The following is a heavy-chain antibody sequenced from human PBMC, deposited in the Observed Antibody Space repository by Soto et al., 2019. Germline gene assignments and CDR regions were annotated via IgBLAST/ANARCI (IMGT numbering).Heavy chain of an antibody. Sequence: QVQLVQSGAEVKKPGASVKVSCKATGYTFTSYGISWVRQAPGQGLEWMGWISNHNGGTNYAPKLQDRVTLTTDISTSTASMEMRSLTSDDTAVYYCARDISYGSGTSYGYWGQGTLVTVSS. CDR2: ISNHNGGT. CDR3: ARDISYGSGTSYGY. J-gene: IGHJ4*02. CDR1: GYTFTSYG. V-gene: IGHV1-18*01. D-gene: IGHD3-10*01.